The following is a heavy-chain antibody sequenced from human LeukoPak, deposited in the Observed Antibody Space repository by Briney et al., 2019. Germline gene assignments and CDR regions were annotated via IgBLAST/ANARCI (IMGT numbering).Heavy chain of an antibody. D-gene: IGHD2-2*01. CDR1: GFTFSSYS. V-gene: IGHV3-21*04. CDR3: AKHIVVVPAAKVTYAFDI. J-gene: IGHJ3*02. CDR2: ISSSSSYI. Sequence: PGGSLRLSCAASGFTFSSYSMNWVRQAPGKGLEWVSSISSSSSYIYYADSVKGRFTISRDNAKNSLYLQMNSLRAEDTAVYYCAKHIVVVPAAKVTYAFDIWGQGTMVTVSS.